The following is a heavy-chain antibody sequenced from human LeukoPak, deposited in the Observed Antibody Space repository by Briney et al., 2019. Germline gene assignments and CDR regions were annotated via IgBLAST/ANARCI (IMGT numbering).Heavy chain of an antibody. J-gene: IGHJ4*02. CDR3: VRDQGVLFDY. CDR2: ISSSGSTI. CDR1: GFTFSSYW. V-gene: IGHV3-48*04. D-gene: IGHD2-8*01. Sequence: GGSLRLSCAASGFTFSSYWMTWVRQAPGKGLEWVSYISSSGSTIYYADSVKGRFTISRDNAKSSLYLQMNSLRAEDTAIYYCVRDQGVLFDYWGQGTLVTVSS.